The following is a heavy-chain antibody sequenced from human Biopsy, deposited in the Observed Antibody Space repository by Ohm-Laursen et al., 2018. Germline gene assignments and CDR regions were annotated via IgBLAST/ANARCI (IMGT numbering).Heavy chain of an antibody. CDR1: RFTFSTYG. Sequence: SLRLSCSASRFTFSTYGMHWVRQAPGKGLEWVAVISFDGSDQGYADSVKGRFTISRDNSKNTLYLQMNSLRAEDTAVFYCVKDRGAAGTDYYYGMDVWGQGTTVTVSS. J-gene: IGHJ6*01. V-gene: IGHV3-30*18. CDR2: ISFDGSDQ. D-gene: IGHD6-13*01. CDR3: VKDRGAAGTDYYYGMDV.